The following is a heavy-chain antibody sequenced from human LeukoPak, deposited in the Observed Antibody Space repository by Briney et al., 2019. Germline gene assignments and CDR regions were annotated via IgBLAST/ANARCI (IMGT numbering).Heavy chain of an antibody. CDR3: AMRDSSGYSFDY. CDR1: GYSFTNYW. V-gene: IGHV5-51*01. D-gene: IGHD3-22*01. J-gene: IGHJ4*02. Sequence: GESLKISCKGSGYSFTNYWIGWVRQMPGKGLEWMGTIYPGDSDTRYTPSLQGQVTISADKSISTAYLQWSSLKASDTAMYYCAMRDSSGYSFDYWGQGTLVTVSS. CDR2: IYPGDSDT.